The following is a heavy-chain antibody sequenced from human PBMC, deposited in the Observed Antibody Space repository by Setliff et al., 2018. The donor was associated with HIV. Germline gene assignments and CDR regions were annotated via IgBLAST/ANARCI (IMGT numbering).Heavy chain of an antibody. CDR3: ARDKDEDYGSTSFDY. V-gene: IGHV1-3*01. D-gene: IGHD4-17*01. J-gene: IGHJ4*02. CDR2: INAGNGNT. CDR1: GFTFTSYV. Sequence: GGSLRLSCAASGFTFTSYVMHWVRQAPGQRLEWMGWINAGNGNTKYSQKFQGRVTFTRDTSASTAYMELSSLRSEDTAVYYCARDKDEDYGSTSFDYWGQGILVTVSS.